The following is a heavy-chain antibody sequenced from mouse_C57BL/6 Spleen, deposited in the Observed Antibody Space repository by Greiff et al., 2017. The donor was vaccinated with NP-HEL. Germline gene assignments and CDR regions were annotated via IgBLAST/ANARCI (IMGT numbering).Heavy chain of an antibody. CDR2: IDPETGGT. Sequence: VQLQESGAELVRPGASVTLSCKASGYTFTDYEMHRVKQTPVHGLEWIGAIDPETGGTAYNQKFKGKAILTADKSSSTAYMELRSLTSEDSAVYYCTRPYGSSYNWYFDVWGTGTTVTVSS. J-gene: IGHJ1*03. V-gene: IGHV1-15*01. D-gene: IGHD1-1*01. CDR1: GYTFTDYE. CDR3: TRPYGSSYNWYFDV.